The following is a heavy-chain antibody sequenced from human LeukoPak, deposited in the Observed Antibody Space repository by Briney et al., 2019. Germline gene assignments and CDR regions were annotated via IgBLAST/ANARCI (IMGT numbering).Heavy chain of an antibody. V-gene: IGHV1-8*03. CDR1: GYTFTTYD. CDR2: MSPNSGNT. Sequence: GASVKVSCKASGYTFTTYDINWVRQATGQGLEWMGWMSPNSGNTGYAQKFQGRVTITRNTSISTAYMELSSLRSEDTAVYYCARIPLGGTSPPDYWGQGTLVTVSS. J-gene: IGHJ4*02. D-gene: IGHD1-26*01. CDR3: ARIPLGGTSPPDY.